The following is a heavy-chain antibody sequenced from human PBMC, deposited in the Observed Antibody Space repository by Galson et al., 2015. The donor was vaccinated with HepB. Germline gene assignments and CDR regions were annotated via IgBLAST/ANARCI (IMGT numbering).Heavy chain of an antibody. CDR3: ASDYYYDWGRGRFDH. J-gene: IGHJ4*02. CDR1: GGSIGTNRYY. Sequence: SETLSLTCTVSGGSIGTNRYYWGWLRQPPGKGLEWIGTIFHTGSTYYNSSLKSRVTISVDTSKNQFSLKLNSVTAADTAVYHCASDYYYDWGRGRFDHWGQGTLVTVSS. V-gene: IGHV4-39*01. CDR2: IFHTGST. D-gene: IGHD3-10*01.